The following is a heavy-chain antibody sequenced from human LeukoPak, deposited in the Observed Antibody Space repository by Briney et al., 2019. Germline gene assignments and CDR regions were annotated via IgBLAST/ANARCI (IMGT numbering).Heavy chain of an antibody. CDR1: GGSISGHY. D-gene: IGHD3-3*01. V-gene: IGHV4-59*08. CDR3: ARRRITIFGMDV. J-gene: IGHJ6*02. CDR2: IYYSGAT. Sequence: SETLSLTCNVSGGSISGHYWTWIRQPPGKGLEFIGFIYYSGATNYNPSLKSRDTMSVDTSKNQLSLKLSSVTAADTAVYYCARRRITIFGMDVWGQGTTVTISS.